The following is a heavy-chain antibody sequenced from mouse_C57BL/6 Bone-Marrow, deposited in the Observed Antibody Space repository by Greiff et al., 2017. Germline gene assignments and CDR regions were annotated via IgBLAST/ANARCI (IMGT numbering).Heavy chain of an antibody. J-gene: IGHJ2*01. CDR2: IYPRDGST. V-gene: IGHV1-85*01. CDR3: ARRSFSSGYGY. D-gene: IGHD3-2*02. CDR1: GYTFTSYD. Sequence: VKPQEFGPELVKPGASVKLSCKASGYTFTSYDINRVKQRPGQGLEWIGWIYPRDGSTKYNEKFKGKATLTVEPSSSTAYLELHSLTSEDSAVYFCARRSFSSGYGYWGQGTTLTVSS.